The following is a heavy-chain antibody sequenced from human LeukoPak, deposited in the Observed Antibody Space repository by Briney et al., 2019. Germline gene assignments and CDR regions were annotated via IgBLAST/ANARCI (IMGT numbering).Heavy chain of an antibody. V-gene: IGHV3-73*01. CDR1: GFSFSGSA. D-gene: IGHD1-14*01. CDR2: IRSKSNSYAT. Sequence: GGSLRLSCAASGFSFSGSAMHWVRQASGKGLEWVGRIRSKSNSYATAYGASVKGRFTISRDESKNTAYLQMNSLETEDTAVYYCTRQEEPSALIDHWRQGTLVTVSS. CDR3: TRQEEPSALIDH. J-gene: IGHJ4*02.